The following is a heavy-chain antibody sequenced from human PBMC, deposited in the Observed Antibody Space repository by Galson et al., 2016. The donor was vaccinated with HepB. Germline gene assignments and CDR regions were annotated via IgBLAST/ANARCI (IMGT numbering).Heavy chain of an antibody. CDR2: INPSGGST. Sequence: SVKVSCKASGGTLSSYAVSWVRQAPGQGLEWMGVINPSGGSTSYAEKFQGRVTMTRDTSTSTAYMELSSLRSEDTAVYYCARGKSLDPWGQGTLVTVSS. CDR3: ARGKSLDP. J-gene: IGHJ5*02. CDR1: GGTLSSYA. V-gene: IGHV1-46*01.